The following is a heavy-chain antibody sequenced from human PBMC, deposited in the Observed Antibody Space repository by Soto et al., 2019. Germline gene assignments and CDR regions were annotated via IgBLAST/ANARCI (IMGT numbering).Heavy chain of an antibody. CDR3: TNPQVYYGMDV. V-gene: IGHV3-73*02. CDR2: IRSKANNYAT. J-gene: IGHJ6*02. Sequence: EVQLVESGGGLVQPGGSLKLSCAASGFTFSGSAVHWVRQASGKGLEWVGRIRSKANNYATAYAASVQGRFTIFRDDLKNTGYLQMNSLNTEDTAVYYCTNPQVYYGMDVWGQGTTVTVSS. CDR1: GFTFSGSA.